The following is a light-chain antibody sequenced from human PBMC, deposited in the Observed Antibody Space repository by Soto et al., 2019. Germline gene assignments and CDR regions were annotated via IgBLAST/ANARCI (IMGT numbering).Light chain of an antibody. CDR1: QSVSSN. CDR3: QQYNNWTPGYT. CDR2: GAS. Sequence: EIVMTQSPATLSVSPGERATLSCRASQSVSSNLAWYQQKPGQAPRLLIYGASTRATGIPARFSGSGSGPEFTLTISSLQSEDFAVYYCQQYNNWTPGYTFGQGTKLEIK. V-gene: IGKV3-15*01. J-gene: IGKJ2*01.